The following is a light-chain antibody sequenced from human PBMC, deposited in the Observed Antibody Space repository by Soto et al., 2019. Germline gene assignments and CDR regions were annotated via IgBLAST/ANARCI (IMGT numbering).Light chain of an antibody. Sequence: ALTQPRSVSGSPGQSVTISCTGTNGDVGAYNHVSWYQQHPGKVPKLIIYAVTKRPSGVPVRFSASKSGDTASLTISGLQADDEADYFCCSYTGTSTYVLFGGGTQLTVL. CDR2: AVT. V-gene: IGLV2-11*01. CDR3: CSYTGTSTYVL. J-gene: IGLJ2*01. CDR1: NGDVGAYNH.